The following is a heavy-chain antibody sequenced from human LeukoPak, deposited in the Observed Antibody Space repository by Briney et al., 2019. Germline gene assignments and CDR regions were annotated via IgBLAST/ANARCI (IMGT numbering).Heavy chain of an antibody. CDR2: ISYDGSNK. CDR1: GFTFSSYG. Sequence: GGSLRLSCTASGFTFSSYGMHWVRQAPGKGLEWVAVISYDGSNKYYADSVKGRFTISRDNSKTTLYVHMNSLRAEATAVYSCARDPAKFWSGHDYWGQGTLVTVSS. V-gene: IGHV3-30*03. D-gene: IGHD3-3*01. J-gene: IGHJ4*02. CDR3: ARDPAKFWSGHDY.